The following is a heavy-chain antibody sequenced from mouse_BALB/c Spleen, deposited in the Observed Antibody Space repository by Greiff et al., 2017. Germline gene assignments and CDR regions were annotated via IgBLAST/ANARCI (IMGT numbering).Heavy chain of an antibody. CDR3: ARGPGDAMDY. CDR1: GFTFSDYY. J-gene: IGHJ4*01. CDR2: ISDGGSYT. Sequence: EVKLVESGGGLVKPGGSLKLSCAASGFTFSDYYMYWVRQTPEKRLEWVATISDGGSYTYYPDSVKGRFTISRDNAKNNLYLQMSSLKSEDTAMYYCARGPGDAMDYWGQGTSVTVSS. V-gene: IGHV5-4*02.